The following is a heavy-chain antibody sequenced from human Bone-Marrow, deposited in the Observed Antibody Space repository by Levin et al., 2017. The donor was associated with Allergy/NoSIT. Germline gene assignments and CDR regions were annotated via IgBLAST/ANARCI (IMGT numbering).Heavy chain of an antibody. D-gene: IGHD4-11*01. CDR2: INPSSGST. V-gene: IGHV1-46*01. CDR1: GYTFTNYF. J-gene: IGHJ4*02. Sequence: GESLKISCKASGYTFTNYFIHWVRQAPGQGLECMAIINPSSGSTSYAQKFQGRVTMTRDTSTSTVYMELSSLRSEDTAVYYCARGLQYYFDSWGQGTLVTVSS. CDR3: ARGLQYYFDS.